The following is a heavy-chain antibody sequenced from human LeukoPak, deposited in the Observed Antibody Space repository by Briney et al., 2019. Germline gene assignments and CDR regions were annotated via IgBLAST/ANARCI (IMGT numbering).Heavy chain of an antibody. CDR3: ARANDILTGPNWFDP. Sequence: PGGSLRLSCAASGFTFKTYSMNWVRQAPGKGLEWLSYISSSGSSIYYADSVKGRFTISRDNAKNSLYLQMNGLRAEDTAVYYCARANDILTGPNWFDPWGQGTLVTVSS. CDR2: ISSSGSSI. V-gene: IGHV3-48*01. J-gene: IGHJ5*02. D-gene: IGHD3-9*01. CDR1: GFTFKTYS.